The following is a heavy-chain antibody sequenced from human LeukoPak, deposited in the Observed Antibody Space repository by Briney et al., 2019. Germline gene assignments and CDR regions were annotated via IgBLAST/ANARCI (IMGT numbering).Heavy chain of an antibody. D-gene: IGHD4-17*01. V-gene: IGHV1-18*01. Sequence: GASVEVSCKASGYTFSSYGISWVRQAPGQGLEWMGWISANSGDTNYAQKLQGRVTMTTDTSTSTASMELRSLRSDDTAVYYCARTVTTYGSTFDYWGQGTLVTVSS. CDR2: ISANSGDT. CDR1: GYTFSSYG. J-gene: IGHJ4*02. CDR3: ARTVTTYGSTFDY.